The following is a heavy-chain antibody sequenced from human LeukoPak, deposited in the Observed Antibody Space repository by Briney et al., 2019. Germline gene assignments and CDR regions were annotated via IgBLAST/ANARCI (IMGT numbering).Heavy chain of an antibody. D-gene: IGHD3-22*01. CDR2: IYPGDSDT. J-gene: IGHJ5*02. CDR1: GYSFTNYW. Sequence: GESLKISCKGSGYSFTNYWLAWVRQMPGKGLEWMGSIYPGDSDTRYSPSLQGQVTISADKSVSTAYLQWSSLKASDTAMYYCARDSSGYLYNWPDPWGQGTLVTVSS. V-gene: IGHV5-51*01. CDR3: ARDSSGYLYNWPDP.